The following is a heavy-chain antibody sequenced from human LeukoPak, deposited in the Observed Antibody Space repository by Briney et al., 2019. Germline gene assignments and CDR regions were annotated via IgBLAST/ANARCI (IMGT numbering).Heavy chain of an antibody. CDR1: GGSFSNYD. J-gene: IGHJ3*02. Sequence: SETLSLTCGVYGGSFSNYDWNWIRQPPGKGLEWIGEINHSGSTYYNPSLKSRVTISVDTSKNQFSLKLSSVTAADTAVYYCARDSSGTTVTTDAFDIWGQGTMVTISS. V-gene: IGHV4-34*01. CDR2: INHSGST. CDR3: ARDSSGTTVTTDAFDI. D-gene: IGHD4-11*01.